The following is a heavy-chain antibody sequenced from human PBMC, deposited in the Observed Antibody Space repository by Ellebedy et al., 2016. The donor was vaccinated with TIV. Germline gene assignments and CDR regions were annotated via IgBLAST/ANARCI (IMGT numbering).Heavy chain of an antibody. Sequence: GGSLRLXXTASGFTFSNYAIHWVRRAPGKGLEWVTVISYDGSNKYYADSVKGRFTISRDNSKNTLFLQMNSLRAEDTAVYFCAKNGVARETGKDAFDIWGQGTMVTVSS. CDR2: ISYDGSNK. CDR3: AKNGVARETGKDAFDI. D-gene: IGHD2-15*01. J-gene: IGHJ3*02. CDR1: GFTFSNYA. V-gene: IGHV3-30-3*02.